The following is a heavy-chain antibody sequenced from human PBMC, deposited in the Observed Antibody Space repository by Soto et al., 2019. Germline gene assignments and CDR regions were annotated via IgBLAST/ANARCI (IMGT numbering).Heavy chain of an antibody. D-gene: IGHD6-13*01. Sequence: AESLNISCKASGSSFTSYWLAGVRQMTLKGLDWRGIIYPGDSDTRYSPSFHGQVTISADKSISTAYLQWISLNASDTAIYYCARHPPASSIWYYYCYGMDVWAQGTTVTVSS. CDR3: ARHPPASSIWYYYCYGMDV. V-gene: IGHV5-51*01. CDR1: GSSFTSYW. J-gene: IGHJ6*02. CDR2: IYPGDSDT.